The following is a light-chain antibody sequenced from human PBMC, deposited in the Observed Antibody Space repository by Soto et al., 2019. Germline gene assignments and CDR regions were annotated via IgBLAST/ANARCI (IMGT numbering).Light chain of an antibody. CDR1: SSDVGGYNY. V-gene: IGLV2-14*03. Sequence: QSALTQPASVSGSPGQSITISCTGTSSDVGGYNYVSWYQHHPGKAPKLMIYDDANRPSGVSNRFSGSKSGNTASLTISGLQAEDEADYYCNSYTSSSTYVFGTGTKVTVL. CDR3: NSYTSSSTYV. J-gene: IGLJ1*01. CDR2: DDA.